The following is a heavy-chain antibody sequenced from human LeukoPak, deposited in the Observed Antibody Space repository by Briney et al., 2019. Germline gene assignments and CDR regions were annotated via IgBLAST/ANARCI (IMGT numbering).Heavy chain of an antibody. CDR1: GYTFTGYY. CDR3: ARERRSGAFVYYYYYGMDV. V-gene: IGHV1-2*04. J-gene: IGHJ6*02. Sequence: GASVKVSCKASGYTFTGYYMHWVRQAPGQGLEWMGWINPNSGGTNYAQKFQGWVTMTRDTSISTAYMELSRLRSDDTAVYYCARERRSGAFVYYYYYGMDVWGQGTTVTVPS. D-gene: IGHD3-3*01. CDR2: INPNSGGT.